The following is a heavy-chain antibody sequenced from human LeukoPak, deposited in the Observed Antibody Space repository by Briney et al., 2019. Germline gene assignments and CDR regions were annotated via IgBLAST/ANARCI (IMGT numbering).Heavy chain of an antibody. CDR2: IIPMFGTA. J-gene: IGHJ4*02. CDR3: ARASDYVWGSYPTDY. V-gene: IGHV1-69*13. CDR1: GGTFRDYP. D-gene: IGHD3-16*02. Sequence: ASVKVSCKASGGTFRDYPLRWVRQAPGQGLEWMGGIIPMFGTARYAQNFEGRVKITADESTSTAYMELSSLRSEDTAVYYCARASDYVWGSYPTDYWGQGTLVTVSS.